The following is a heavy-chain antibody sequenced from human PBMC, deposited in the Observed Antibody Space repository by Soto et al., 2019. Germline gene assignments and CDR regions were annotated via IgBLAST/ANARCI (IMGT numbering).Heavy chain of an antibody. Sequence: GGSLRLSCAASGFTFSSYGMHWVRQAPGKGLEWVAFISYDGSNKYYADSVKGRFTISRDNSKNTLYLQMNSLRAEDTAVYYCAKDPFHHLLLGGGGWFDPWGQGTLVTVSS. D-gene: IGHD2-2*01. J-gene: IGHJ5*02. CDR3: AKDPFHHLLLGGGGWFDP. CDR2: ISYDGSNK. V-gene: IGHV3-30*18. CDR1: GFTFSSYG.